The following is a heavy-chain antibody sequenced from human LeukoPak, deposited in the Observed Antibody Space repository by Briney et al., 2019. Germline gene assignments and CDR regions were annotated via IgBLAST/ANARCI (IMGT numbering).Heavy chain of an antibody. CDR3: ARDLAIVGFGEFFHYYYGMDV. CDR2: IWFDGNNK. J-gene: IGHJ6*02. V-gene: IGHV3-33*08. D-gene: IGHD3-10*01. CDR1: GITFSRFW. Sequence: HPGGSLRLSCAASGITFSRFWMSWVRQAPGKGLEWVAFIWFDGNNKYYADSVKGRFTISRGNSKNTLYLEMNSLRVEDTAAHYCARDLAIVGFGEFFHYYYGMDVWGQGATVTVSS.